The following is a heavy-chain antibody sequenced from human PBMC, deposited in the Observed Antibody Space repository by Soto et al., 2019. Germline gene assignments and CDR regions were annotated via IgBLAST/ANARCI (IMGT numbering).Heavy chain of an antibody. CDR1: GGSVSSGSYY. CDR2: IYYSGST. Sequence: LSLTCTVAGGSVSSGSYYWSWIRQPPGKGLEWIGYIYYSGSTNYNPSLKSRVTISVDTSKNQFSLKLSSVTAADTAVYYCARDSPIGGMDVWGQGTTVTVS. CDR3: ARDSPIGGMDV. V-gene: IGHV4-61*01. J-gene: IGHJ6*02.